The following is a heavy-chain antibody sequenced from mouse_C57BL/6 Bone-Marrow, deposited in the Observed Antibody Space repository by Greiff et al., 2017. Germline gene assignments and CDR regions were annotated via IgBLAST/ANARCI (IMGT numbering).Heavy chain of an antibody. J-gene: IGHJ3*01. Sequence: EVKLVESGGGLVKPGGSLKLSCAASGFTFSSYAMSWVRQTPEKRLEWVATISDGGSYTYYPDNVKGRFTISRDNAKNNLYLQMSHLKSEDTAMYYCARDGYDYDVGFAYWGQGTLVTVSA. CDR2: ISDGGSYT. CDR1: GFTFSSYA. CDR3: ARDGYDYDVGFAY. D-gene: IGHD2-4*01. V-gene: IGHV5-4*01.